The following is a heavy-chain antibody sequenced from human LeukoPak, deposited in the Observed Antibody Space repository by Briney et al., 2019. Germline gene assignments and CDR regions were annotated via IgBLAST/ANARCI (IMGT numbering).Heavy chain of an antibody. Sequence: ASVKVSCKASGYTFTSYAMHWVRQAPGQRLEWMGWINAGNGNTKYSLKFQGRVTITRDTSASTAYMELSSLRSEDTAVYYCARVPTVTNWFDPWGQGTLVTVSS. V-gene: IGHV1-3*01. CDR2: INAGNGNT. D-gene: IGHD4-17*01. CDR3: ARVPTVTNWFDP. J-gene: IGHJ5*02. CDR1: GYTFTSYA.